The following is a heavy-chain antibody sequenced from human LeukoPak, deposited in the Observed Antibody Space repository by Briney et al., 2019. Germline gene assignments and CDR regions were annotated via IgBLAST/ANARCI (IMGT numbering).Heavy chain of an antibody. CDR2: IIPILGLA. CDR1: GGTFINYA. Sequence: SVNVSCKASGGTFINYATSWVRQAPGQGLDGMGRIIPILGLAHYAQKFHGRVMITADKSSRTAAIAPSGLRSKDTPVYYFARSKYCSSNSCYYVDYWGKGTLVSVSS. CDR3: ARSKYCSSNSCYYVDY. V-gene: IGHV1-69*04. D-gene: IGHD2-2*01. J-gene: IGHJ4*02.